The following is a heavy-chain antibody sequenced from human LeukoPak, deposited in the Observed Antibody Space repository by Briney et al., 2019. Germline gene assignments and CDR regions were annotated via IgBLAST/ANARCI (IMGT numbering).Heavy chain of an antibody. CDR2: TYYRSKWHN. J-gene: IGHJ5*02. V-gene: IGHV6-1*01. Sequence: SQTLSLTCAISGDSVSSGTTTWNWIRQSPSRGLEWLGRTYYRSKWHNDYAVSVKSRITISPDTSKNQLSLQLNSVIPEDTAVYFRAKVEPTKGWFDPWGQGTLVIVSS. D-gene: IGHD1-1*01. CDR3: AKVEPTKGWFDP. CDR1: GDSVSSGTTT.